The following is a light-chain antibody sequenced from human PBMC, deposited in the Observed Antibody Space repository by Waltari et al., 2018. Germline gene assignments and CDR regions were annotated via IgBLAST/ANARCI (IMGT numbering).Light chain of an antibody. CDR1: QKINGY. J-gene: IGKJ5*01. V-gene: IGKV1-39*01. Sequence: DIQMTQSPSSLSASVGDRVPITCRAGQKINGYLNWYQHKPGKAPKLLIYGASNLQTGVPSRFSGSESGTDFTLTINSLQPEDFATYFCQQTYSTPGITFGQGTRLEI. CDR2: GAS. CDR3: QQTYSTPGIT.